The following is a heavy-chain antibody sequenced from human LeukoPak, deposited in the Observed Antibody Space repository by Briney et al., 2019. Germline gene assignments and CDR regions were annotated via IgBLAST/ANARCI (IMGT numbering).Heavy chain of an antibody. V-gene: IGHV1-69*05. D-gene: IGHD1-7*01. Sequence: ASVKVSCKASGGTFTSYSISWVRQAPGQGLEWIGGIIPIFCTANYAQKFQGRVTITTDESTSTAYMELSSLRSEDTAVYYCARINWNYYDLSPLHGHLNWFDPWGQGTLVTVSS. J-gene: IGHJ5*02. CDR1: GGTFTSYS. CDR3: ARINWNYYDLSPLHGHLNWFDP. CDR2: IIPIFCTA.